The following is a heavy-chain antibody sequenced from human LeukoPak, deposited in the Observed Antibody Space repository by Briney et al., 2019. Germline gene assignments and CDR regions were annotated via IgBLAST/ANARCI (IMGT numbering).Heavy chain of an antibody. CDR1: GYSISSGYY. J-gene: IGHJ5*02. CDR3: ARLSAVPPAPYGWFDP. V-gene: IGHV4-38-2*01. Sequence: PSETLSLTCAVSGYSISSGYYWGWIRQPTGKGLEWIGSIYHSGSTYYNPSLKSRVAISVDTSKNQFSLKLNSVTAADTALYYCARLSAVPPAPYGWFDPWGQGTLVTVSS. CDR2: IYHSGST. D-gene: IGHD2-2*01.